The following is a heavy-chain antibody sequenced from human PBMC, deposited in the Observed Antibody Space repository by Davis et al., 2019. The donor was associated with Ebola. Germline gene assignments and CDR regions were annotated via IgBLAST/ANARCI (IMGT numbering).Heavy chain of an antibody. CDR3: ARGFGGVKGH. D-gene: IGHD3-16*01. J-gene: IGHJ4*02. CDR1: GGSVSSGSYY. V-gene: IGHV4-61*01. Sequence: SETLSLTCTVSGGSVSSGSYYWSWIRQPPGKGLEWIGYIYYSGSTNYNPSLKSRVTISVDTSKNQFSLKLSSVTAADTAVYYCARGFGGVKGHWGQGTLVTVSS. CDR2: IYYSGST.